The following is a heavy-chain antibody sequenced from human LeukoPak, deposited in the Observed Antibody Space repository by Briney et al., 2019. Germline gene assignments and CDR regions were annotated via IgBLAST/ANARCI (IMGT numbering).Heavy chain of an antibody. CDR1: GGYFRGYY. CDR2: INRSVST. V-gene: IGHV4-34*01. CDR3: TRGLPEDYYDSNGFYYVFDY. D-gene: IGHD3-22*01. Sequence: SESQCITRAIHGGYFRGYYWSWIHQPPARSPDCIGDINRSVSTTYNASLKTRVTMSVDASRNQFSLRLSSVTAADTAVYYCTRGLPEDYYDSNGFYYVFDYWGQGTLVTVSS. J-gene: IGHJ4*02.